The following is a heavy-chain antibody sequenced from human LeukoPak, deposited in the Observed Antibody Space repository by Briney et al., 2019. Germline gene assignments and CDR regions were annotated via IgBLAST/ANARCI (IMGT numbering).Heavy chain of an antibody. J-gene: IGHJ5*02. CDR3: ARASDPWLQLT. CDR2: IKQDGSEK. D-gene: IGHD5-24*01. V-gene: IGHV3-7*05. CDR1: GFTFSNYW. Sequence: GGSLRLSCAASGFTFSNYWMIWVRQAPGKGLVCVGNIKQDGSEKRYADSVRGRFSISRDNAQTSLYLQMNSLRAEDTAVYYCARASDPWLQLTWGQGTLVTVSS.